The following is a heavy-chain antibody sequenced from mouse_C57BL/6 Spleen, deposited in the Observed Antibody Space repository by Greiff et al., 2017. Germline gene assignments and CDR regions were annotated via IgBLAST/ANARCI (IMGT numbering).Heavy chain of an antibody. CDR3: ASEYYGNFGFAY. V-gene: IGHV2-6*01. CDR1: GFSFTSYG. J-gene: IGHJ3*01. D-gene: IGHD2-1*01. Sequence: QVQLKESGPGLVAPSQSLSITCNVSGFSFTSYGVDWVRQSPGKGLEWLGVIWGVGSTNYNSAIKSGRSTSNANSNGQVFLKINSLQTDATALYYCASEYYGNFGFAYWGQGTLVTVSA. CDR2: IWGVGST.